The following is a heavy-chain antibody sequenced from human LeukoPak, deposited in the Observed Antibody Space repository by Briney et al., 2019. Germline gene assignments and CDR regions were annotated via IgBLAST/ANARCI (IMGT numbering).Heavy chain of an antibody. CDR1: GGSFCGYY. CDR2: INYSGST. Sequence: PSETLSLTCAVYGGSFCGYYWSWILQPPGKGLQWIGEINYSGSTNYNPSLKSRVTISVDTSKNQFSLKLSSVTAADTAVYYCASPGYSSSWFDYWGQGTLVTVSS. V-gene: IGHV4-34*01. CDR3: ASPGYSSSWFDY. J-gene: IGHJ4*02. D-gene: IGHD6-13*01.